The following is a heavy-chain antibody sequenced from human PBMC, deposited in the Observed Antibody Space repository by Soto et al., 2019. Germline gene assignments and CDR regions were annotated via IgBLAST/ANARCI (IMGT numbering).Heavy chain of an antibody. D-gene: IGHD5-12*01. Sequence: GASVKVSCKASGGTFSSYAISWVRQAPGQGLEWMGGIIPIFGTANYAQKFQGRVTITADESTSTAYMELSSLRSEDTAVYYCGGNSGYYLRYYYYYAMDVWGQGPTVTVSS. CDR1: GGTFSSYA. V-gene: IGHV1-69*13. CDR2: IIPIFGTA. J-gene: IGHJ6*02. CDR3: GGNSGYYLRYYYYYAMDV.